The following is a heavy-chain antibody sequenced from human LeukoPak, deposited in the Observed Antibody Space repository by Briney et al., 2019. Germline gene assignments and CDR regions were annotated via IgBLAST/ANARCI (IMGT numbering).Heavy chain of an antibody. Sequence: GGSLRLSCAASGFTFSSYAMNWVRQAPGKGLEWVSAITGSGGRTYYADSVKGRFTISRDNSKNTLYLQMNSLRVEDTAVYYCAKDHRVLLWFGEYPDYWGQGTLVTVSS. D-gene: IGHD3-10*01. V-gene: IGHV3-23*01. CDR1: GFTFSSYA. CDR2: ITGSGGRT. J-gene: IGHJ4*02. CDR3: AKDHRVLLWFGEYPDY.